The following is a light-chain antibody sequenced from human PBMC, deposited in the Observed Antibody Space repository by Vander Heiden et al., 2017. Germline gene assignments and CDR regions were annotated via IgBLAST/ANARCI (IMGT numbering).Light chain of an antibody. Sequence: QSALTQPASVAGSPGQSITISCTGTSSDVGSYNLVSWYQQHPGKAPKLMIYEVSKRPSVVSNRFSGSKSGNTASLTISVLQAEDEADYYCCSDAGSSTLVFGGGTKLTVL. V-gene: IGLV2-23*02. CDR1: SSDVGSYNL. CDR3: CSDAGSSTLV. J-gene: IGLJ2*01. CDR2: EVS.